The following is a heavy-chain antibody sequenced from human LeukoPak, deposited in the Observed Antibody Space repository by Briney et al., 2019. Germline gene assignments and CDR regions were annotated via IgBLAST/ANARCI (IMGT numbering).Heavy chain of an antibody. CDR2: ISGGGAYT. CDR1: AFTFSSYA. J-gene: IGHJ3*02. Sequence: GGSLRLSYAASAFTFSSYAMSWVRQAPGKGLEWVSAISGGGAYTYYADSVKGRFTISRDNSNNTLYLQMNSLRADDTAVYYCAIRDTSSWRGAFDIWGQGTMVTVSS. D-gene: IGHD6-13*01. CDR3: AIRDTSSWRGAFDI. V-gene: IGHV3-23*01.